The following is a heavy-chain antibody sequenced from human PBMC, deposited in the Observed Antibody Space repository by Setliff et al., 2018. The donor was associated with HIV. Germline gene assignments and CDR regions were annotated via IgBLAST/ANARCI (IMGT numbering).Heavy chain of an antibody. CDR1: GGTFSNFG. Sequence: SVKVSCKASGGTFSNFGISWVRQAPGQGLEWMGGIIPIFGTANYAQKFQGRVTISRDTSATSVYMEVTSLKSEDMAVYYCAREMIIPAADQYYFDYWGQGTLVTVSS. D-gene: IGHD6-13*01. V-gene: IGHV1-69*05. CDR2: IIPIFGTA. J-gene: IGHJ4*02. CDR3: AREMIIPAADQYYFDY.